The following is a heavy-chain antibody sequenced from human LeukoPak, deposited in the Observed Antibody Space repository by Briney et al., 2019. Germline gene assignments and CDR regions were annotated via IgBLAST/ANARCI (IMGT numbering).Heavy chain of an antibody. CDR3: ARDKEGIYDSGDLSWVFDI. Sequence: GGSLRLSCAASGFTFSSYGMHWVRQAPGKGLEWVAVIWYDGSNKYYADSAKGRFTISRDNSKNTLYLQMNSLRAEDTAVYYCARDKEGIYDSGDLSWVFDIWGQGKMVTVFS. D-gene: IGHD4-17*01. CDR2: IWYDGSNK. CDR1: GFTFSSYG. V-gene: IGHV3-33*01. J-gene: IGHJ3*02.